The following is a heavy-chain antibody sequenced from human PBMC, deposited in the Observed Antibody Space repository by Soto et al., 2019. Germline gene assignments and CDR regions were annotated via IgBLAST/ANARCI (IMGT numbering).Heavy chain of an antibody. J-gene: IGHJ4*02. CDR2: ISPDGRTT. CDR1: GFSFSHYW. D-gene: IGHD3-10*01. Sequence: PGGSLRLSCAASGFSFSHYWMHSVRQAPGKGLVWVSRISPDGRTTTYADSVNGRFTISRDNAKSTLYLQMNSLTVEDGAVYYCADSWLPTSYWGPGTLVTVSS. V-gene: IGHV3-74*01. CDR3: ADSWLPTSY.